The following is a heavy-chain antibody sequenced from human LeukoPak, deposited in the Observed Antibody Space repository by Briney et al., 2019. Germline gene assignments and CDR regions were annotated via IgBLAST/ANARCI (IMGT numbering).Heavy chain of an antibody. CDR1: GYTLSNHA. CDR3: ARRPEWVWGSYRSSYFDY. V-gene: IGHV1-18*04. J-gene: IGHJ4*02. CDR2: ISADNGNT. Sequence: ASVKVSCKGSGYTLSNHAFSWVRQAPGQGLEWMGWISADNGNTNHAQKFQGRVSLTTDTSTSTAYMELRSLRSDDTAVYYCARRPEWVWGSYRSSYFDYWGQGTLVTVSS. D-gene: IGHD3-16*02.